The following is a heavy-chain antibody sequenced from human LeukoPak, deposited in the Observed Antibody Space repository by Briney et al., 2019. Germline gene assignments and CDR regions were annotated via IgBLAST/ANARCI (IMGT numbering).Heavy chain of an antibody. J-gene: IGHJ3*02. Sequence: PGGSLRLSCAASGFTFSSYAMSWVRQAPGKGLEWVSAISGSGGSTYYADSVQGRFTISRDSSKNTLYLQMNSLRAEDTAVYYCARKYYYDSSGSDAFDIWGQGTMVTVSS. D-gene: IGHD3-22*01. CDR3: ARKYYYDSSGSDAFDI. V-gene: IGHV3-23*01. CDR2: ISGSGGST. CDR1: GFTFSSYA.